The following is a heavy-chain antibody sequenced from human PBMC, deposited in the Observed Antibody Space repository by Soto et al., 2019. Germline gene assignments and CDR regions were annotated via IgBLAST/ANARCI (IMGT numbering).Heavy chain of an antibody. CDR2: ISAYNGNT. D-gene: IGHD3-22*01. J-gene: IGHJ3*02. V-gene: IGHV1-18*01. Sequence: ASVNVSFKASCYTFTSYCISWVRQAPRQWLVWMGWISAYNGNTNYAQKLQGRVTMTTDTATSTAYMELRSLRSDDTAVYYCERADYHNSSGCSGGFDIWGQGTMVTVSS. CDR3: ERADYHNSSGCSGGFDI. CDR1: CYTFTSYC.